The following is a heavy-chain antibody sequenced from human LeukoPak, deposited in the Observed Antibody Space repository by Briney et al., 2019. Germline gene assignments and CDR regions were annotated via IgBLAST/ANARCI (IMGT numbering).Heavy chain of an antibody. J-gene: IGHJ4*02. Sequence: GGTLTLSCSASGFTFTTYGMNWVRQAPGKGLEWVSGIGGSGIRTYYADSVKGRFTTSRDNSKNTLYLQMNSLRDEDTAVYYCAKDAHWILFDDWGQGTLVTVSS. CDR1: GFTFTTYG. D-gene: IGHD2-2*03. V-gene: IGHV3-23*01. CDR3: AKDAHWILFDD. CDR2: IGGSGIRT.